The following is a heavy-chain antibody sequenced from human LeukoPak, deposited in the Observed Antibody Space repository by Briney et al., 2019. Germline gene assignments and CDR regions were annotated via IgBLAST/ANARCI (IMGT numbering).Heavy chain of an antibody. D-gene: IGHD6-13*01. V-gene: IGHV3-30-3*01. Sequence: GGSLRLSCAASGFTFSSYAMHWVRQAPGKGLEWVVVISYDGSNKYYADSVKGRFTISRDNSKNTLYLQMNSRRAEDTAVYYCAGIAAAVPYWGQGTLVTVSS. CDR2: ISYDGSNK. J-gene: IGHJ4*02. CDR3: AGIAAAVPY. CDR1: GFTFSSYA.